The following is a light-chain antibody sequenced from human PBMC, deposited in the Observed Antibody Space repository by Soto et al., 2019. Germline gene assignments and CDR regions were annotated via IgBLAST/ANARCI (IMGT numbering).Light chain of an antibody. CDR3: YQIYNIPPIT. CDR2: AAS. V-gene: IGKV1-39*01. Sequence: QMTQSPASLSAYVGDRVTITCRAGQSIFSSLNWYQQRPGKAPTLLIYAASSLQSGVPSRCRGSGYGTDFALTIISLLPADDAIYYCYQIYNIPPITFGQGTRLEIK. J-gene: IGKJ5*01. CDR1: QSIFSS.